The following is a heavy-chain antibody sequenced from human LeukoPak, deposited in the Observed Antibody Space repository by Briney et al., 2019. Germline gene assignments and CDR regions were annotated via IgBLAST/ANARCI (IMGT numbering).Heavy chain of an antibody. CDR2: IYWDDDK. V-gene: IGHV2-5*02. Sequence: ESGPTLVKPTQTLTLTCTFSGFSLSTSGVGVGWIRQPPGKALEWLALIYWDDDKRYSPSLKSRLTITKDTSKNQVVLTMTNMDPVDTAIYYCAHTGTYLDAFDIWGQGTMVTVSS. J-gene: IGHJ3*02. CDR1: GFSLSTSGVG. CDR3: AHTGTYLDAFDI. D-gene: IGHD1-1*01.